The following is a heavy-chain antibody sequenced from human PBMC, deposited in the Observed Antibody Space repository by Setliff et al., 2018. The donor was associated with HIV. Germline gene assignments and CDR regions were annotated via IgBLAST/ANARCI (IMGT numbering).Heavy chain of an antibody. Sequence: GASVKVSCKAPGYTFTTFGISWLRQAPGQGPEYMGWISPSNGNTDYPQKFQDRVTVTTETSTTTVYMELRSLRSDDTAVYYCARVGGVKGFDMWGQGTRVTVSS. V-gene: IGHV1-18*01. CDR2: ISPSNGNT. CDR3: ARVGGVKGFDM. D-gene: IGHD3-16*01. J-gene: IGHJ3*02. CDR1: GYTFTTFG.